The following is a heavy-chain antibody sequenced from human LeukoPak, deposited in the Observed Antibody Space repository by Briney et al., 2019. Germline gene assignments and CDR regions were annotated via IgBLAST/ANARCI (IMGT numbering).Heavy chain of an antibody. CDR1: GFTVSGSY. D-gene: IGHD2-21*01. CDR2: IYNDGRT. CDR3: ARYIPSCGGNCNDGFDI. J-gene: IGHJ3*02. Sequence: GGSLRLSCATSGFTVSGSYLTWVRQAPGKGLEWVSVIYNDGRTYYADSVKGRFTISRDNSKNTLYLQLNTLRAEDTAVYYCARYIPSCGGNCNDGFDIWGQGTMVGVSS. V-gene: IGHV3-53*01.